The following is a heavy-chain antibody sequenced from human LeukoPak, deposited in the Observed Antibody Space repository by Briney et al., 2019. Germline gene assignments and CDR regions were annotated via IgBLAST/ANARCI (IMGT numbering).Heavy chain of an antibody. CDR3: TYGDFKNWFDP. V-gene: IGHV4-31*02. CDR1: GGSISSGYYY. Sequence: SETLSLTCSVSGGSISSGYYYWTWIRRHPGTGLEWIGYIYSSGSTHYNPSLKRRSTISVDTSKNQFSLKLTSVTAADTAVYFCTYGDFKNWFDPWGQGILVTVSS. CDR2: IYSSGST. J-gene: IGHJ5*02. D-gene: IGHD4-17*01.